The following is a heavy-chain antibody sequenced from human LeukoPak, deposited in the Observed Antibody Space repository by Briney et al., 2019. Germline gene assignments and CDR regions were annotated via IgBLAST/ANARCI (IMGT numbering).Heavy chain of an antibody. CDR2: INHSGST. CDR1: GGSFSGYY. V-gene: IGHV4-34*01. CDR3: ARYQDIVVVPAVRYFDY. Sequence: PSETLSLTCAVYGGSFSGYYWSWIRQPPGKGLEWIGEINHSGSTNYNPPLKSRVTISVDTSKNQFSLKLSSVTAADTAVYYCARYQDIVVVPAVRYFDYWGQGTLVTVSS. D-gene: IGHD2-2*01. J-gene: IGHJ4*02.